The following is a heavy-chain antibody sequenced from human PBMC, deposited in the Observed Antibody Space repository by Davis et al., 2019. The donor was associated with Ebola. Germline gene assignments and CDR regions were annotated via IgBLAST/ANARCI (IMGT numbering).Heavy chain of an antibody. D-gene: IGHD5-24*01. Sequence: GGSLRLSCAASGFTFSSYEMNWVRQAPGKGLEWVSYISSSGSTIYYADSVKGRFTISRDNAKNSLYLQMNSLRVEDTAVYYCAREWRWLQLSWGQGTLVTVSS. CDR3: AREWRWLQLS. J-gene: IGHJ4*02. CDR2: ISSSGSTI. CDR1: GFTFSSYE. V-gene: IGHV3-48*03.